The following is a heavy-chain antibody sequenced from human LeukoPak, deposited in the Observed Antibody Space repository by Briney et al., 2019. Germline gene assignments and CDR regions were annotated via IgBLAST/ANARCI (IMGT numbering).Heavy chain of an antibody. CDR1: GFTFSDYW. J-gene: IGHJ4*02. Sequence: PGGSLRLSCAASGFTFSDYWLSWVRQAPGKGLEWVANIKQDGTEKNYVDSVKGRFTISRDNARNSLYLQMNSLRAEDTAVYYCVRGPYALFWGQGTLVSVPS. CDR2: IKQDGTEK. CDR3: VRGPYALF. V-gene: IGHV3-7*01. D-gene: IGHD2-2*01.